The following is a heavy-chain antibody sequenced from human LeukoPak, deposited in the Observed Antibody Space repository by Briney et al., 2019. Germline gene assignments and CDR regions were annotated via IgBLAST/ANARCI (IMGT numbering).Heavy chain of an antibody. CDR1: GYTFTSYG. CDR2: ISAYNGNT. D-gene: IGHD6-13*01. J-gene: IGHJ5*02. Sequence: ASVKVSCKASGYTFTSYGISWVRQAPGQGLEWMGWISAYNGNTNYAQKLQGRVTMTTDTCTSTAYMELRSLRSDDTAVYYCARDSRVAAAAPKNPWGQGTLVTVSS. CDR3: ARDSRVAAAAPKNP. V-gene: IGHV1-18*01.